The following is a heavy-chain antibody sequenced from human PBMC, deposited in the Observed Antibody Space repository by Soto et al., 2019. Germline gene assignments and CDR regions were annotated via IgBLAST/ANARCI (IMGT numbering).Heavy chain of an antibody. CDR1: GYTFTSYG. D-gene: IGHD1-26*01. CDR3: ARRTIRWAWFDP. CDR2: ISAYNGNT. Sequence: ASVKVSCKASGYTFTSYGISWLRQAPGQGLEWIGWISAYNGNTNYAQKLQGRVTMTTDTSTSTAYMELRSLRSYDTAVYYCARRTIRWAWFDPWGQGTLVTVSS. V-gene: IGHV1-18*01. J-gene: IGHJ5*02.